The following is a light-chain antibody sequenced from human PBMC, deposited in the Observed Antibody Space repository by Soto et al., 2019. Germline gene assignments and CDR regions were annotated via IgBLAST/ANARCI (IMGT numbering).Light chain of an antibody. CDR1: QSVSSSY. CDR2: GAS. J-gene: IGKJ3*01. CDR3: QQYGISPFT. V-gene: IGKV3-20*01. Sequence: EIVLAQSPGTLSLSPGERATLSCRASQSVSSSYLAWYQQKPGQAPRLLIYGASSRATGIPARFSGSGSGTDFNLTISRLEPEDFTVYYCQQYGISPFTFGPGTKVDVK.